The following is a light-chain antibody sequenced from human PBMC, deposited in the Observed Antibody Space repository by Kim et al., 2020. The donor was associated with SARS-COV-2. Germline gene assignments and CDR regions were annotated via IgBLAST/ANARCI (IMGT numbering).Light chain of an antibody. J-gene: IGKJ1*01. CDR3: QKYNTAPP. V-gene: IGKV1-27*01. CDR2: PTS. Sequence: SASVGDRVAITCRASQGISSYLAWYQQKPGKVLKLLIYPTSTLQSGVPSRFSGTGSGTDFTLTISSLQPEDVASYYCQKYNTAPPFGQGTKVDIK. CDR1: QGISSY.